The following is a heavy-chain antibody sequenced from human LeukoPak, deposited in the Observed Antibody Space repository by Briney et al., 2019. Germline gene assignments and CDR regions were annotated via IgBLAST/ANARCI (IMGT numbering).Heavy chain of an antibody. CDR2: INPSGGST. CDR1: GYTSTSYY. Sequence: ASVKVSCKASGYTSTSYYMHWVRQAPGQGLEWMGIINPSGGSTSYAQKFQGRVTMTRDTSTSTVYMELSSLRSDDTAVYYCALSGSYAPFDYWGQGTLVTVSS. J-gene: IGHJ4*02. CDR3: ALSGSYAPFDY. D-gene: IGHD1-26*01. V-gene: IGHV1-46*01.